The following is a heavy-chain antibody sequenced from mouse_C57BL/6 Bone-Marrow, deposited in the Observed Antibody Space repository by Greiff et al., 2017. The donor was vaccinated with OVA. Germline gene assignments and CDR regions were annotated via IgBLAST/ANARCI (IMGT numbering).Heavy chain of an antibody. J-gene: IGHJ2*01. CDR1: GYSFTSYY. Sequence: VQLKESGPELVKPGASVKISCKASGYSFTSYYIHWVKQRPGQGLEWIGWIYPGSGNTKYNEKFKGKATLTADTSSSTAYMQLSSLTSEDSAVYYCAWLPHFDYWGQGTTLTVSS. V-gene: IGHV1-66*01. CDR2: IYPGSGNT. CDR3: AWLPHFDY. D-gene: IGHD2-2*01.